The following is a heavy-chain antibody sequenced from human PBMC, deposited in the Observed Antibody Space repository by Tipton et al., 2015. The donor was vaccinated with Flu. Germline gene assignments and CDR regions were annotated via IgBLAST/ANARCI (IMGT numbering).Heavy chain of an antibody. CDR3: AKDKETAAAGVFGAFDM. CDR1: GFTFDDYA. V-gene: IGHV3-9*03. J-gene: IGHJ3*02. D-gene: IGHD6-13*01. CDR2: ISWNGGRI. Sequence: RSLRLSCVASGFTFDDYAMHWVRQAPGKGLEWVSGISWNGGRIVQADSVKGRFTISRDNAKNSLYLQMNSLRPEDVAFYYCAKDKETAAAGVFGAFDMWGQGTMVTVSS.